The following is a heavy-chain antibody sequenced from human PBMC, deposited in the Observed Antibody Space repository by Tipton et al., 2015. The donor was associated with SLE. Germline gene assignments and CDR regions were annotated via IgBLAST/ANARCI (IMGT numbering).Heavy chain of an antibody. Sequence: QLVQSGGGLIQSGGSLRLSCATSGFTFSSYALSWVRRAPGKGLEWVAFIRADGSNKDYADSVKGRFTISRDNSKNTLYLQMSRLRVEDTAVYYCAGGTGAYFDHWGQGTLVTVSS. J-gene: IGHJ4*02. CDR3: AGGTGAYFDH. CDR2: IRADGSNK. CDR1: GFTFSSYA. D-gene: IGHD3-16*01. V-gene: IGHV3-30*02.